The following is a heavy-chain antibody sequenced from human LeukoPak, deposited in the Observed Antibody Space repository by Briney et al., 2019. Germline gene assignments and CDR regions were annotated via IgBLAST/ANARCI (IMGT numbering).Heavy chain of an antibody. V-gene: IGHV4-38-2*01. D-gene: IGHD2-15*01. CDR3: ARASVEHSIVAGDYFDY. CDR1: GYSINNAHY. Sequence: PSETLSLTCAVSGYSINNAHYWAWIRQPPGNGLEWIGNISQSAIASYNPSLKSRVTISLDTSNNHFSLDLRSVTAADTAVYFCARASVEHSIVAGDYFDYWGQGTLVTVSS. CDR2: ISQSAIA. J-gene: IGHJ4*02.